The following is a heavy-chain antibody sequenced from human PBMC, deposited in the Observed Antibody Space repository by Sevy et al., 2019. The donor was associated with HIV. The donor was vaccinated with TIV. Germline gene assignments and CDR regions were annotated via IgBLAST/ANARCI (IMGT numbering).Heavy chain of an antibody. J-gene: IGHJ3*02. CDR1: GFTFSDYY. CDR3: ARGWIQLWTPDAFDI. CDR2: IRSSGSTI. V-gene: IGHV3-11*01. Sequence: GGSLRLSCAASGFTFSDYYMSWIRQAPGKGLEWVLYIRSSGSTIYYADSVKGRFTISRDNAKNSLYLQMNSLRAEDTAVYYCARGWIQLWTPDAFDIWGQGTMVTVSS. D-gene: IGHD5-18*01.